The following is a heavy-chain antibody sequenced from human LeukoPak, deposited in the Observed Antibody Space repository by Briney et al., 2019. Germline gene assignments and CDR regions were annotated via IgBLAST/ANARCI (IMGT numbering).Heavy chain of an antibody. Sequence: QLGGSLRLSCAVSGITLSNYGMSWVRKAPGKGLEWVAGMSGSGGGTNYADSVKGRFTVSRDNSKNTLYLQMKSLRAEDTAVYFCAKRGVVIRVILVGFYKEAYYFDSWGQGALVTVSS. D-gene: IGHD3-22*01. J-gene: IGHJ4*02. V-gene: IGHV3-23*01. CDR1: GITLSNYG. CDR3: AKRGVVIRVILVGFYKEAYYFDS. CDR2: MSGSGGGT.